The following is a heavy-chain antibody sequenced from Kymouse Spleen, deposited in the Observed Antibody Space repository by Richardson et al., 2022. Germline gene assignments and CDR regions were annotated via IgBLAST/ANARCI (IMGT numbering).Heavy chain of an antibody. CDR2: INHSGST. CDR3: ARGERVLLWFGEPHFDY. D-gene: IGHD3-10*01. Sequence: QVQLQQWGAGLLKPSETLSLTCAVYGGSFSGYYWSWIRQPPGKGLEWIGEINHSGSTNYNPSLKSRVTISVDTSKNQFSLKLSSVTAADTAVYYCARGERVLLWFGEPHFDYWGQGTLVTVSS. J-gene: IGHJ4*02. V-gene: IGHV4-34*01. CDR1: GGSFSGYY.